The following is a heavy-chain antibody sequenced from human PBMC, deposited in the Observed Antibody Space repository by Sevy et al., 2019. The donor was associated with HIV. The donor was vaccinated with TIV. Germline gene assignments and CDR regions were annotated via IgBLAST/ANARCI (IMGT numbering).Heavy chain of an antibody. CDR1: GFTFGDYA. CDR3: TSGYYYDSSGYSDY. J-gene: IGHJ4*02. Sequence: GGSLRLSCTGSGFTFGDYAMSWFRQAPGMGLEWVGFIRSKDYGGATEYAASVKGRLTISREDSKSIADLQMNSLKTEDTAVYYCTSGYYYDSSGYSDYWGQGTLVTVSS. D-gene: IGHD3-22*01. V-gene: IGHV3-49*03. CDR2: IRSKDYGGAT.